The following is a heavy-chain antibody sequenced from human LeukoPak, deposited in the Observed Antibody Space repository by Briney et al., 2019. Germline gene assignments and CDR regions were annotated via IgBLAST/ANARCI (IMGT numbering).Heavy chain of an antibody. J-gene: IGHJ6*02. CDR3: ARDHQPDTKEGYYFYYGLDV. D-gene: IGHD1-14*01. CDR2: INRDGSEI. V-gene: IGHV3-7*01. CDR1: GFTPNNYW. Sequence: GGSLRLSCTASGFTPNNYWMSWVRQAPGKGLEWVANINRDGSEIYYVDSVKGRFTLSRDNAKNSLYLQMNSLRAEDTAVYYCARDHQPDTKEGYYFYYGLDVWGQGTTVTVSS.